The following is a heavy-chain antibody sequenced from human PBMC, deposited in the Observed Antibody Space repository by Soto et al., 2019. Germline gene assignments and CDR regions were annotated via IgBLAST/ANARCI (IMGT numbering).Heavy chain of an antibody. CDR2: ISYDGSDK. D-gene: IGHD2-2*01. CDR3: ARVDCSTTTCYYYGFDV. J-gene: IGHJ6*02. Sequence: PGGSLRLSCAASGFDFSGYTIHWVRQAPGKGLEWVAVISYDGSDKYYADSVKGRFTISRDNAKKTLYLQMNSLRIEDTAVYYCARVDCSTTTCYYYGFDVWGQGTTVTVSS. CDR1: GFDFSGYT. V-gene: IGHV3-30-3*01.